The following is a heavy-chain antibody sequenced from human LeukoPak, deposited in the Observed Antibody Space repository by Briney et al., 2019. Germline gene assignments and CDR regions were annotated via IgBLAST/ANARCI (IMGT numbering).Heavy chain of an antibody. CDR1: GFTFPHYG. CDR2: IRWSGGNV. J-gene: IGHJ2*01. Sequence: PGGSLRLSCAASGFTFPHYGMSWVRQAPGKGLEWVSGIRWSGGNVGYADSVKGRFTISRDNAKNSLYLQMNNLRVEDTAFYYCSRGDGGGGGFFHLWGRGTLVTV. D-gene: IGHD4-17*01. CDR3: SRGDGGGGGFFHL. V-gene: IGHV3-20*04.